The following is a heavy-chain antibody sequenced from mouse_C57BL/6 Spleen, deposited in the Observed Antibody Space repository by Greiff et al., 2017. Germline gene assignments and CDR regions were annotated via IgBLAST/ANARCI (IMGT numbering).Heavy chain of an antibody. J-gene: IGHJ4*01. CDR1: GYTFTSYW. Sequence: VQLQQPGAELVKPGASVKLSCKASGYTFTSYWMHWVKQRPGQGLEWIGMIHPNSGSTNYNEKFKSKATLTVDKSSSTAYMQLSSLTSEDSAVYYCHTTVVATKAMDYWGQGTSVTVSS. D-gene: IGHD1-1*01. CDR3: HTTVVATKAMDY. V-gene: IGHV1-64*01. CDR2: IHPNSGST.